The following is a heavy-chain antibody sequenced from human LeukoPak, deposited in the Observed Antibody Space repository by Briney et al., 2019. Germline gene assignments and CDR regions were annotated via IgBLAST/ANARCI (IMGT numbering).Heavy chain of an antibody. CDR1: GFTFSDYY. CDR3: AKIGSYWDY. Sequence: GGSLRLSCAASGFTFSDYYMSWIRQAPGKGLEWVSYISSSGGYRNYADSVKGRFTISRDNAKNSLYLQMNSLRAEDTALYYCAKIGSYWDYWGQGTLVTVSS. V-gene: IGHV3-11*03. D-gene: IGHD1-26*01. J-gene: IGHJ4*02. CDR2: ISSSGGYR.